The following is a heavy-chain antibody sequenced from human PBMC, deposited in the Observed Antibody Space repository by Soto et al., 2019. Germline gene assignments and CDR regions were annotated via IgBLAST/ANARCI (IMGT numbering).Heavy chain of an antibody. Sequence: GESLKISCKGSGYSFTSYWISWVRQMPGKGLEWMGRIDPSDSYTNYSPSFQGHVTISADKSISTAYLQWSSLKASDTAMYYCARHAEDYYDSSGYYDYWGQGTLVTVSS. CDR3: ARHAEDYYDSSGYYDY. CDR1: GYSFTSYW. J-gene: IGHJ4*02. V-gene: IGHV5-10-1*01. CDR2: IDPSDSYT. D-gene: IGHD3-22*01.